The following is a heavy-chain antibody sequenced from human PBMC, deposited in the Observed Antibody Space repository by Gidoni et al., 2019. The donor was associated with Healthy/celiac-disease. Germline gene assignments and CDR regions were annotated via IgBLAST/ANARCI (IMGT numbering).Heavy chain of an antibody. J-gene: IGHJ4*02. Sequence: QVQLVQSGAEVKTPGSSVKVSCKASGGTFSSYAISWVRQAPGQGLEWMGGIIPIFGTANYAQKFQGRVTITADESTSTAYMELSSLRSEDTAVYYCARDAGGQYYYDSSGYLDYWGQGTLVTVSS. CDR3: ARDAGGQYYYDSSGYLDY. CDR2: IIPIFGTA. D-gene: IGHD3-22*01. CDR1: GGTFSSYA. V-gene: IGHV1-69*01.